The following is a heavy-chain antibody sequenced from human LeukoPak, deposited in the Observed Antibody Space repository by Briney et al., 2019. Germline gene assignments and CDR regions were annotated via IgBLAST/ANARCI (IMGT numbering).Heavy chain of an antibody. CDR1: GFTFSSYS. J-gene: IGHJ4*02. CDR3: ARGEVGVFDY. V-gene: IGHV3-48*01. D-gene: IGHD1-26*01. Sequence: GGSLRLSCAASGFTFSSYSMNWVRQAPGKGLEWVSYISSSSSTIYYADSVKGRFTISRDNAKNSLYLQMNSLRAEDTAVYYCARGEVGVFDYWGQGTLVTVSS. CDR2: ISSSSSTI.